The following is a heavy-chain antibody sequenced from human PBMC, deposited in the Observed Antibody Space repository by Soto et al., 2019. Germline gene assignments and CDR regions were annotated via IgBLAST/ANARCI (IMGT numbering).Heavy chain of an antibody. Sequence: GSLRLSCXASGFTFSSYAMSWVRQAPGKGLEWVSAISGSGGSTYYADSVKGRFTISRDNSKNTLYLQMNSLRAEDTAVYYCAKDPPGYSYGDYWGQGTLVTVSS. CDR1: GFTFSSYA. D-gene: IGHD5-18*01. J-gene: IGHJ4*02. V-gene: IGHV3-23*01. CDR3: AKDPPGYSYGDY. CDR2: ISGSGGST.